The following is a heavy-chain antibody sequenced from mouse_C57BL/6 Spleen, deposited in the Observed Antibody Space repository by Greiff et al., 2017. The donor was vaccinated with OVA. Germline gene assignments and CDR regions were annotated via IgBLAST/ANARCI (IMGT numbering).Heavy chain of an antibody. CDR3: ASLHWDVWYFDV. CDR1: GYTFTSYW. J-gene: IGHJ1*03. D-gene: IGHD4-1*01. CDR2: IYPSDSET. Sequence: QVQLQQPGAELVRPGSSVKLSCKASGYTFTSYWMDWVKQRPGQGLEWIGNIYPSDSETHYNQKFKDKATLTVDKSSSTAYMQLSSLTSEDSAVYYCASLHWDVWYFDVWGTGTTVTVSS. V-gene: IGHV1-61*01.